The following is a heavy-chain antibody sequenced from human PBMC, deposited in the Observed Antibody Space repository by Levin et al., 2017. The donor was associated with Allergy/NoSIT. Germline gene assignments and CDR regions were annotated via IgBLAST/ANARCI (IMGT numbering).Heavy chain of an antibody. CDR1: GFTFSSYA. CDR2: ISGSGGSA. Sequence: GGSLRLSCAASGFTFSSYAMSWVRQAPGKGLEWVSAISGSGGSAYYADSVKGRFTISRDNSKNTLYLQMNSLRAEDTAVYYCAKDPRTDGYYYYYGMDVWGQGTTVTVSS. V-gene: IGHV3-23*01. J-gene: IGHJ6*02. D-gene: IGHD5-24*01. CDR3: AKDPRTDGYYYYYGMDV.